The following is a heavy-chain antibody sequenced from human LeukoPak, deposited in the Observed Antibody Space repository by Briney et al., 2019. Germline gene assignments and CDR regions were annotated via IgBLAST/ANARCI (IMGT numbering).Heavy chain of an antibody. Sequence: PGGSLRLSCAASGFTFSSYGMHWVRQAPGKGLEWVANIKQDGSEKYYVDSVKGRFTISRDNAKNSLYLQMNSLRAEDTAVYYCARGSSSGDFDYWGQGTLVTVSS. J-gene: IGHJ4*02. CDR3: ARGSSSGDFDY. CDR2: IKQDGSEK. CDR1: GFTFSSYG. D-gene: IGHD6-19*01. V-gene: IGHV3-7*01.